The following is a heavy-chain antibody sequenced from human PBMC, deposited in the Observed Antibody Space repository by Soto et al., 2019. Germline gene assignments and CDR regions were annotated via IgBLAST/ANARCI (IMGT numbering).Heavy chain of an antibody. D-gene: IGHD5-18*01. J-gene: IGHJ4*02. CDR1: GFTFSSYA. V-gene: IGHV3-30-3*01. Sequence: PGGSLRLSCVASGFTFSSYAMHWVRQAPGKGLEWVTVISYDGSNKYYADSVKGRFTISRDNSKNTLYLQMNSLKSEDTAMYYCITDGYSYGPLRGYWGQGTLVTVSS. CDR2: ISYDGSNK. CDR3: ITDGYSYGPLRGY.